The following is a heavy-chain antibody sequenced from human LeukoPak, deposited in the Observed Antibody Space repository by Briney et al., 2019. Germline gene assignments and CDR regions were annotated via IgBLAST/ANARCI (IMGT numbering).Heavy chain of an antibody. CDR3: ARDEADYYDNSGFFYDAFDL. D-gene: IGHD3-22*01. CDR1: GFTVSSNY. Sequence: GGSLRLSCAASGFTVSSNYMSWVRQAPGKGLEWVSSISGAGRYIFYADSVKGRFSISRDNAKKSIYLQMDSLRADDTAVYYCARDEADYYDNSGFFYDAFDLWGQGTGVIVSS. V-gene: IGHV3-21*01. CDR2: ISGAGRYI. J-gene: IGHJ3*01.